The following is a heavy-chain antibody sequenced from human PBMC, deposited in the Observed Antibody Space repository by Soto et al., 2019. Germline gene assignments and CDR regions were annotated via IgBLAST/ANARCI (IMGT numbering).Heavy chain of an antibody. CDR2: IYYSGST. J-gene: IGHJ6*04. Sequence: QVQLQESGPGLVKPSQTLSLTCTVSGGSISSGGYYWSWIRQHPGKGLEWIGYIYYSGSTYYNPSLKSRVTRPVDTSKNQFSLKLSSVTSADTAVYYCARDHGCISELSTKMDGWGKGTTVTVSS. CDR1: GGSISSGGYY. D-gene: IGHD6-19*01. CDR3: ARDHGCISELSTKMDG. V-gene: IGHV4-31*03.